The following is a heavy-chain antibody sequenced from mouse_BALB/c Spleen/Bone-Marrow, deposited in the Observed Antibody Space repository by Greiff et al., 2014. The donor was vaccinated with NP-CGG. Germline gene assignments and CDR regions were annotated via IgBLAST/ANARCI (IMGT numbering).Heavy chain of an antibody. J-gene: IGHJ2*01. D-gene: IGHD4-1*01. Sequence: EVQLQQSGPELVKPGASVKIPCKASGYTFTDYNMDWVKQSHGKSLEWIGDIYPNNGGTIYNQKFKDKATLTVDKSSSTAYMVLRRLTSEAAAVYYCIGEDWNWAFDYWGQGTILTVSS. CDR3: IGEDWNWAFDY. CDR2: IYPNNGGT. V-gene: IGHV1-18*01. CDR1: GYTFTDYN.